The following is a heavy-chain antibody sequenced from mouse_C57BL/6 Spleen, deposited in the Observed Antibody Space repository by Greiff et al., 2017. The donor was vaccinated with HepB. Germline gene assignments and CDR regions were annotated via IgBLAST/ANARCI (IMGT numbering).Heavy chain of an antibody. CDR3: ARTYYDYDGNYFDY. Sequence: VQLQQSGAELVKPGASVKMSCKASGYTFTSYWITWVKQRPGQGLEWIGDIYPGSGSTNYNEKFKSKATLTVDTSSSTAYMQLSSLTSEDSAVYYCARTYYDYDGNYFDYWGQGTTLTVSS. D-gene: IGHD2-4*01. J-gene: IGHJ2*01. CDR1: GYTFTSYW. CDR2: IYPGSGST. V-gene: IGHV1-55*01.